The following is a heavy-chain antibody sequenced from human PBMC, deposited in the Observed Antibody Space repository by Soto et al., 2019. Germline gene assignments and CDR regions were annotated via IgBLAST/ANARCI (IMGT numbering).Heavy chain of an antibody. CDR2: ISPNNGDT. J-gene: IGHJ4*01. V-gene: IGHV1-2*02. D-gene: IGHD3-16*01. Sequence: ASVKVSCKASGYTFTDYFMHWVRQAPGQGLEWMGWISPNNGDTSSAQKFQGRVTMTRDTSINTAYMELSRLRPDDMAVYYCVRGGERNTATQLQRTFDSWGHGNMVTVYS. CDR3: VRGGERNTATQLQRTFDS. CDR1: GYTFTDYF.